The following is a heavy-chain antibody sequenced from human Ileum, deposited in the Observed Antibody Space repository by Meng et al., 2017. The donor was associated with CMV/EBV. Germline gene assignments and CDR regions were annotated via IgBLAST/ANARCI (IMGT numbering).Heavy chain of an antibody. J-gene: IGHJ6*02. Sequence: SETLSLTCTVSGGFIYTENYYWAWLRQPPGKTLDWIGSMYYSGSTNYDPSLKSRVAITADTSKNQFSLKLNSVTAADSAVYSCACRDYFRYSMNVWGQGTTVTVSS. CDR2: MYYSGST. CDR1: GGFIYTENYY. D-gene: IGHD3-22*01. V-gene: IGHV4-39*07. CDR3: ACRDYFRYSMNV.